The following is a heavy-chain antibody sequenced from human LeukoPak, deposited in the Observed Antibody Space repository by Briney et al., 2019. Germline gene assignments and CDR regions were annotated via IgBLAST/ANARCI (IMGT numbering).Heavy chain of an antibody. D-gene: IGHD1-26*01. CDR3: ARASSEVGATQNFDY. Sequence: ASVKVSCKASGYTFTNYHMNWVRQAPGQGLEWMGIINPSGGSTTNAQKFQGRVIMTRDMSTSTVYMELSSLRSDDTAVYYCARASSEVGATQNFDYWGQGTLVTVSS. V-gene: IGHV1-46*01. CDR1: GYTFTNYH. CDR2: INPSGGST. J-gene: IGHJ4*02.